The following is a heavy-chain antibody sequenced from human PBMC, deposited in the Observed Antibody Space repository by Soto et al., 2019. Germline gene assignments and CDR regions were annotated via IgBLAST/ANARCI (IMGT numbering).Heavy chain of an antibody. CDR1: GFTFSTYW. CDR3: ARDRSSSRYIDCFDI. D-gene: IGHD6-6*01. J-gene: IGHJ3*02. CDR2: VKQDGSTK. V-gene: IGHV3-7*01. Sequence: EVQLVESGGDLVQPGGSLRLSCAASGFTFSTYWMSWVRQAPGKGLEWVANVKQDGSTKYYMDSVKGRFTISRDNAKNSLYLQMSSLRAEDTALYYCARDRSSSRYIDCFDIWGRGTMVTVSS.